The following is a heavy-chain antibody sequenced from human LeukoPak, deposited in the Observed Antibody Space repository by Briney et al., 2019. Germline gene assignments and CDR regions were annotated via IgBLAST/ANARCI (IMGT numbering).Heavy chain of an antibody. CDR2: ISGSGGVS. Sequence: GGSLRLSCAASGFTFSSYAMSWVRQAPGKGLEWVSAISGSGGVSFYADSVKGRFTISRDNSKNTLYLQMNSLRAEDTAVYYCASSGGNHWFDPWGQGTLVTVSS. CDR1: GFTFSSYA. V-gene: IGHV3-23*01. D-gene: IGHD6-6*01. CDR3: ASSGGNHWFDP. J-gene: IGHJ5*02.